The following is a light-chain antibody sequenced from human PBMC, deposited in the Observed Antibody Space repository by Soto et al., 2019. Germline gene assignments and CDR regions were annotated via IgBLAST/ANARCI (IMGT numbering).Light chain of an antibody. Sequence: QSVLTQPPSASGTPGQRVSISCSGSRSNIGRNTANWYQQLPGTAPKLLIHTDNHRPSGVSDRFSGSKSGTSASLAISELQSEDEADYYCAAWDDSLNGPVFGGGTKLTVL. V-gene: IGLV1-44*01. J-gene: IGLJ3*02. CDR3: AAWDDSLNGPV. CDR2: TDN. CDR1: RSNIGRNT.